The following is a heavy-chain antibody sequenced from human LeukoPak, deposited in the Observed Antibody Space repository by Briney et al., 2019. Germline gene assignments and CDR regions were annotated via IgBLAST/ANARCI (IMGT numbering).Heavy chain of an antibody. CDR2: INPNSGGT. D-gene: IGHD5-18*01. CDR3: ARSRWIQLSATGGTNWFDP. V-gene: IGHV1-2*06. Sequence: ASVKVSCKASGYTFTGYYMHWVGQAPGQGLEWMGRINPNSGGTNYAQKFQGRVTMTRDTSISTAYMELSRLRSDDTAVYYCARSRWIQLSATGGTNWFDPWGQGTLVTVSS. J-gene: IGHJ5*02. CDR1: GYTFTGYY.